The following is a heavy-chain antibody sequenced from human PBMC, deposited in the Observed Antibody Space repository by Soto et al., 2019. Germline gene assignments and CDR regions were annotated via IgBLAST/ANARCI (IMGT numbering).Heavy chain of an antibody. CDR1: GGTFSSYT. Sequence: QVQLVQSGAEVKKPGSSVKVSCKASGGTFSSYTISWVRQAPGQGLEWMGRIIPILGIANYAQKFQGRVTITADKSTSTAYMELSSLRSEDTAVYYCARDLYPGPTDYWGQGTLVTVSS. CDR2: IIPILGIA. V-gene: IGHV1-69*08. J-gene: IGHJ4*02. CDR3: ARDLYPGPTDY. D-gene: IGHD2-2*02.